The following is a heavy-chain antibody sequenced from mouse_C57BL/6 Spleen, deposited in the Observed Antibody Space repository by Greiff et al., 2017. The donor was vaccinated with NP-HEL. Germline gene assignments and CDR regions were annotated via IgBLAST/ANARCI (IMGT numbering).Heavy chain of an antibody. Sequence: VKLMESGAELVKPGASVKLSCKASGYTFTEYSIHWVKQRSGQGLEWIGWFYPGSGSIKYNEKFKDKATLTADKSSSTAYMELSRLTSEDSAVYVCGRHEERGNYWYFEVWGTGTTVTVSS. J-gene: IGHJ1*03. D-gene: IGHD2-1*01. CDR3: GRHEERGNYWYFEV. V-gene: IGHV1-62-2*01. CDR1: GYTFTEYS. CDR2: FYPGSGSI.